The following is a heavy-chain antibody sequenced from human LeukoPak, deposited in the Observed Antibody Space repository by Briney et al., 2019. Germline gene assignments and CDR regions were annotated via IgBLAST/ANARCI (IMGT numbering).Heavy chain of an antibody. Sequence: SVTVSCKASGGTFSSYAISWVRQAPGQGLEWMGGIIPIFGTANYAQKFQGRVTITTDEPTSTAYMELSSLRSEDTAVYYCARAGSGSYYKPLDYWGQGTLVTVSS. D-gene: IGHD1-26*01. J-gene: IGHJ4*02. V-gene: IGHV1-69*05. CDR2: IIPIFGTA. CDR3: ARAGSGSYYKPLDY. CDR1: GGTFSSYA.